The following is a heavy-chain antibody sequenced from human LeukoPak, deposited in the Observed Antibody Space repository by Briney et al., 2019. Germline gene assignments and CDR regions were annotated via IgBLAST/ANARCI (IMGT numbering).Heavy chain of an antibody. J-gene: IGHJ4*02. Sequence: SETLSLTCTVSSDSITSSSYLWVWVRQPPGKGLEWIGDIYSNGHISYNPSLKSRAAISVDTSKNQFSLNLSSVTAADTAVYYCARRHYGSGNIDSWGQGTLVTVSS. CDR1: SDSITSSSYL. D-gene: IGHD3-10*01. V-gene: IGHV4-39*01. CDR3: ARRHYGSGNIDS. CDR2: IYSNGHI.